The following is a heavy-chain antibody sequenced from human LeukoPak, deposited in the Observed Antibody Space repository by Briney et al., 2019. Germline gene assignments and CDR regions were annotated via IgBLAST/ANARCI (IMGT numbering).Heavy chain of an antibody. V-gene: IGHV4-59*08. J-gene: IGHJ4*02. CDR2: IYYTGST. Sequence: SETLSLTCTVSGGSISRRYWTWIRQPPGKELEWIGYIYYTGSTSYNPSLRSRVTISVDTSKNQFSLNLSSVTAADTAVYYCARAPILYYFDCWGQGTLVTVSS. CDR1: GGSISRRY. CDR3: ARAPILYYFDC.